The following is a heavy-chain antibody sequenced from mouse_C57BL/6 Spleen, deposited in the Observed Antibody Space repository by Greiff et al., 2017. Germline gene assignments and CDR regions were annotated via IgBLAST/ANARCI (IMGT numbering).Heavy chain of an antibody. Sequence: EVQLVESGGGLVQPKGSLKFSCAASGFSFNTYAMNWVRQAPGKGLEWVARIRSKSNNYATYYADSVKDRFTISRDDSESMLYLQMNNWKSEDAAVYYCVRHERFYDSLYAMGCWGQGASVTVSS. V-gene: IGHV10-1*01. J-gene: IGHJ4*01. CDR3: VRHERFYDSLYAMGC. CDR2: IRSKSNNYAT. D-gene: IGHD2-3*01. CDR1: GFSFNTYA.